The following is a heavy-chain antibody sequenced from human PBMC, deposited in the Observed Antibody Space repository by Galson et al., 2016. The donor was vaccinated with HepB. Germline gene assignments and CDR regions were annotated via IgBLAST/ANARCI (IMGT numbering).Heavy chain of an antibody. CDR2: IESYSKII. D-gene: IGHD5-24*01. CDR3: ARDGPNYNYDF. V-gene: IGHV3-48*04. Sequence: SLRLSCAASGFTFKKYGFNWVRLTPGKGLEWLSYIESYSKIIRYTESVRGRFTVSRDNAKNSVYLQLSGLRVEDTAIYYGARDGPNYNYDFWGQGTLVTVAS. J-gene: IGHJ4*02. CDR1: GFTFKKYG.